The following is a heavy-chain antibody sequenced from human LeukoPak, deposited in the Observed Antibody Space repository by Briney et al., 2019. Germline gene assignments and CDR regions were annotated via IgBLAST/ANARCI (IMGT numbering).Heavy chain of an antibody. Sequence: SVKVSCKASGGTFSSYAISWVRQAPGQGLEWMGGIIPIFGTANYAQKFQGRVTITADESTSTAYMELSSLRSEDTAVYYCARAYYDSSGYYYPFDYWGQGMLVSVSS. J-gene: IGHJ4*02. D-gene: IGHD3-22*01. CDR1: GGTFSSYA. CDR2: IIPIFGTA. CDR3: ARAYYDSSGYYYPFDY. V-gene: IGHV1-69*13.